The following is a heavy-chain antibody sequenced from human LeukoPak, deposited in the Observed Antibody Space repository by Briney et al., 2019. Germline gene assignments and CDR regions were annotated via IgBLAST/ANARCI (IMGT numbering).Heavy chain of an antibody. D-gene: IGHD1-20*01. CDR1: GFTFSNYW. CDR2: IKQDGSEK. CDR3: ARDNNWSSDY. Sequence: PGGSLRLSCAASGFTFSNYWMSWVRQAPGKGLEWVANIKQDGSEKYYVGSMKGRFTISRDNAKDSLYLQMNSLRAEDTAVYYCARDNNWSSDYWGQGTLVTVSS. V-gene: IGHV3-7*03. J-gene: IGHJ4*02.